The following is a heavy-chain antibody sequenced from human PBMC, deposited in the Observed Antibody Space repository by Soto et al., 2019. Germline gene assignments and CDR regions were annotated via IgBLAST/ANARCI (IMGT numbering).Heavy chain of an antibody. CDR2: ISSTTNYI. CDR3: ARESEDLTSNFDY. J-gene: IGHJ4*02. Sequence: GGSVRLSCAASGFTFTRCSMNWVRQAPGKGLEWVSSISSTTNYIYYGDSMKGRFTISRDNAKNSLYLEMNSLRAEDTAVYYCARESEDLTSNFDYWGQGTLVTVSS. V-gene: IGHV3-21*06. CDR1: GFTFTRCS.